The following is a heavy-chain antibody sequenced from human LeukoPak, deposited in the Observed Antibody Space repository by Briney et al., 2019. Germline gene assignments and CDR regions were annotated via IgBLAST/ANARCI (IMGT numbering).Heavy chain of an antibody. CDR2: INPGNGNT. CDR3: ARAHKDNWSGDN. V-gene: IGHV1-3*01. CDR1: GYDFSNFV. J-gene: IGHJ4*02. Sequence: ASVKVSCKASGYDFSNFVMHWFRQAPGQRPEWMGRINPGNGNTYYSQNFQGRVTISRDTSASTVYMELSSLISEDTAFYFCARAHKDNWSGDNWGQGTLVTVSS. D-gene: IGHD1-1*01.